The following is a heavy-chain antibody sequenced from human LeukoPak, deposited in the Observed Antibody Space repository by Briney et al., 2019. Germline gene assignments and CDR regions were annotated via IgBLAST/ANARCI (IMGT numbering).Heavy chain of an antibody. D-gene: IGHD6-13*01. V-gene: IGHV3-23*01. CDR3: ARRIAAAGAPFDY. CDR1: RFTFSSYD. Sequence: GGSLRLSCAASRFTFSSYDMSWVRQAPGKGLEWVSSISGSGSNTYSADSVKGRFTISRDNAKNTLYLQMNSLRAEDTAVYYCARRIAAAGAPFDYWGQGTLVTVSS. CDR2: ISGSGSNT. J-gene: IGHJ4*02.